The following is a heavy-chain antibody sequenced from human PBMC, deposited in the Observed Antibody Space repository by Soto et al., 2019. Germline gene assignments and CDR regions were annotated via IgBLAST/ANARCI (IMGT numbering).Heavy chain of an antibody. V-gene: IGHV3-30*18. CDR1: GFTFSSYG. CDR3: AKDQYCSGGSCYFYYYYGMDV. Sequence: QVQLVESGGGVVQPGRSLRLSCAASGFTFSSYGMHWVRQAPGKGLEWVAVISYDGSNKYYADSVKGRFTISRDNSKNTLYLQMNSLRAEDTAVYYCAKDQYCSGGSCYFYYYYGMDVWGQGTTVTVSS. D-gene: IGHD2-15*01. J-gene: IGHJ6*02. CDR2: ISYDGSNK.